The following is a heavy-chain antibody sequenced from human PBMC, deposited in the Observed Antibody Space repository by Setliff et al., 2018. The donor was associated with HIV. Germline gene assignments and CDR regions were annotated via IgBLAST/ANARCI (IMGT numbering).Heavy chain of an antibody. CDR1: GYTFTTYG. CDR2: ISPNFGHT. D-gene: IGHD4-17*01. V-gene: IGHV1-18*04. CDR3: ARGYGAFDI. J-gene: IGHJ3*02. Sequence: ASVKVSCKPSGYTFTTYGISWVRQAPGHGLEWMGWISPNFGHTKYAQKFLDRVTMTTDTSTNTAYMELRSLRSDDTAVYYCARGYGAFDIWGQGTMVTVSS.